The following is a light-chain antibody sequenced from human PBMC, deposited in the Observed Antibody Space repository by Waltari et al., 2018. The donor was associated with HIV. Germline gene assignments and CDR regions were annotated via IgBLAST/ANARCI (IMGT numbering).Light chain of an antibody. V-gene: IGLV1-44*01. CDR2: SNN. CDR1: SSNIGSNT. Sequence: QSVLTQPPSASGTPGQRVTISCSGSSSNIGSNTVNWYQQLPGTAPKLLLYSNNHRPSGVPDLFSGSKSGTSASLAISGLQSEDEADYYCAAWDGSLNGRVFGGGTKLTVL. J-gene: IGLJ3*02. CDR3: AAWDGSLNGRV.